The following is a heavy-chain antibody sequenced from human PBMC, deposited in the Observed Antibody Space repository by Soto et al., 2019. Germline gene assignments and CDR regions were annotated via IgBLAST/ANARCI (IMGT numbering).Heavy chain of an antibody. V-gene: IGHV1-69*13. D-gene: IGHD5-18*01. CDR3: ARERAGYSLGEYYYYGMEV. CDR1: GGTFSSYA. J-gene: IGHJ6*02. Sequence: SVKISCKASGGTFSSYAISWVRQAPGQGLEWMGGIIPIFGTANYAQKFQGRVTITADESTRTAYMELSRLRSEDTAVYYCARERAGYSLGEYYYYGMEVWGQGTKVTVSS. CDR2: IIPIFGTA.